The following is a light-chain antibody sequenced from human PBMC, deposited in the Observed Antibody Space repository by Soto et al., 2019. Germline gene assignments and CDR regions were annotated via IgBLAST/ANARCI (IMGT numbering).Light chain of an antibody. CDR2: DND. Sequence: QSVVTQPPSVSAAPGQKVTISCSGSSSSSHIGHHSVSWYQHLPGTAPKPLIYDNDQRPSGIPARFSGSKSATSATLDITGLQTGDEADYYCGTWDTGLRAYVLGTGTKVTVL. CDR3: GTWDTGLRAYV. J-gene: IGLJ1*01. CDR1: SSSSHIGHHS. V-gene: IGLV1-51*01.